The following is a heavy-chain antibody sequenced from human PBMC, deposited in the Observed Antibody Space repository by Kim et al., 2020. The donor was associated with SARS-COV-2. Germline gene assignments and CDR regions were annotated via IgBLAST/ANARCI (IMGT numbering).Heavy chain of an antibody. Sequence: GGSLRLSCAASGFTFSSYSMNWVRQAPGKGLEWVSSISSSSSYIYYADSVKGRFTISRDNAKNSLYLQMNSLRAEDTAVYYCARANGDIWFGEFNFDYWGQGTLVTVSS. CDR2: ISSSSSYI. CDR3: ARANGDIWFGEFNFDY. D-gene: IGHD3-10*01. CDR1: GFTFSSYS. J-gene: IGHJ4*02. V-gene: IGHV3-21*01.